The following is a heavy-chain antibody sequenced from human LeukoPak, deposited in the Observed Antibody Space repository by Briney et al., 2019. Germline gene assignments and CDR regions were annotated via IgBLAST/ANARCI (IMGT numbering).Heavy chain of an antibody. D-gene: IGHD5-12*01. CDR3: ARDFVSRGYSGYDLHWFDP. CDR2: IYYSGST. CDR1: GGSISGGGYY. V-gene: IGHV4-31*03. Sequence: SETLSLTCTVSGGSISGGGYYWSWIRQHPEKGLEWIGYIYYSGSTYYNPSLKSRVTISVDTSKNQFSLKLSSVTAADTAVYYCARDFVSRGYSGYDLHWFDPWGQGTLVTVSS. J-gene: IGHJ5*02.